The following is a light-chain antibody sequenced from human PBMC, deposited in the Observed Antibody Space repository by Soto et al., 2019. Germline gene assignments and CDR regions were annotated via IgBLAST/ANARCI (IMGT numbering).Light chain of an antibody. V-gene: IGLV1-44*01. CDR2: DND. Sequence: QSVLTHPPSASGTPGQRVTISASGSTSNIGSNTVSWYQQLPGTAPRLLIYDNDERPSGVPDRFSGSKSATSASLAISGLQPEDEGDYYCATWDDSRNGYVFGPGTKVTVL. J-gene: IGLJ1*01. CDR1: TSNIGSNT. CDR3: ATWDDSRNGYV.